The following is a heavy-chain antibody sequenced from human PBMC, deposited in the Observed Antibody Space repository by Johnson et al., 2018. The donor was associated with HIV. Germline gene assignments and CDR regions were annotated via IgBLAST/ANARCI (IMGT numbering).Heavy chain of an antibody. J-gene: IGHJ3*01. V-gene: IGHV3-30*04. CDR2: ITYDGSNK. D-gene: IGHD6-6*01. CDR3: YTSSFEAAFDV. CDR1: GFTFSSYA. Sequence: QVQLVESGGGVVQPGRSLRLSCAASGFTFSSYAMHWVHQAPGKGLEWVAHITYDGSNKYYADSVKGRFTISRDNSKNTLYLQMNSLRTEDTALYYCYTSSFEAAFDVWGQGTMVTVSS.